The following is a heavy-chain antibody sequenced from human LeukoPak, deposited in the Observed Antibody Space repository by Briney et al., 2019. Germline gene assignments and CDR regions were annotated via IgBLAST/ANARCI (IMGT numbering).Heavy chain of an antibody. D-gene: IGHD1-26*01. V-gene: IGHV1-2*02. J-gene: IGHJ4*02. CDR2: INPKSGGT. CDR1: GYTFTGYY. Sequence: ASVKVSCKASGYTFTGYYMHWVRQAPGQGLEWMGWINPKSGGTNYAQNFQGRVTMTRDTSISTAYMELSRLRSDDTAVYYCARDHKSGSYFDGGQGTLVTVYS. CDR3: ARDHKSGSYFD.